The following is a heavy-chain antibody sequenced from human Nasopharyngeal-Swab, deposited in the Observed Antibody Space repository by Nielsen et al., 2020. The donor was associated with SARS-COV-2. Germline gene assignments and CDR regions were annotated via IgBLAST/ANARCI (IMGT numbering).Heavy chain of an antibody. CDR1: GFTFSSYS. Sequence: GESLKISCAASGFTFSSYSMNWVRQAPGKGLEWVSSISSSSSYIYYADSVKGRFTISRDNAKNSLYLQMNSLRAEDTAVYYCARAVGYYDSSGYYYYGDHFDYWGQGTLVTVS. CDR3: ARAVGYYDSSGYYYYGDHFDY. V-gene: IGHV3-21*01. J-gene: IGHJ4*02. CDR2: ISSSSSYI. D-gene: IGHD3-22*01.